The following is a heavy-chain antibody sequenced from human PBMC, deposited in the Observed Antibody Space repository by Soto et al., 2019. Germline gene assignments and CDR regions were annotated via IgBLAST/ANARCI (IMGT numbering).Heavy chain of an antibody. CDR3: ARDGPTYYFGSGSYTHYYGMDV. V-gene: IGHV3-66*01. CDR2: IYSGGST. J-gene: IGHJ6*02. CDR1: GFTVSNNY. D-gene: IGHD3-10*01. Sequence: EVQLVESGGGLVQPGGSLRLSCAASGFTVSNNYMTWVRQAPGKGLEWVSVIYSGGSTFYADSVKGRFTISRDNSKNTLHLQMNSLRAEDTAVYYCARDGPTYYFGSGSYTHYYGMDVWGQGTTVTVSS.